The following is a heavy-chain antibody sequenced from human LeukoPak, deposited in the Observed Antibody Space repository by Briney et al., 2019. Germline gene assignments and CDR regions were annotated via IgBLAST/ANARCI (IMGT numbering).Heavy chain of an antibody. J-gene: IGHJ6*03. Sequence: PGGSLRLSCAASGFTFSSYAMSWVRQAPGKGLEWVSAISGSGGSTYYADSVKGRFTISRDNSKNTLYLQMNSLRAEDTAVYYCAKSHGVLEWFAYYYYYMDVWGKGTTVTVSS. CDR3: AKSHGVLEWFAYYYYYMDV. V-gene: IGHV3-23*01. CDR2: ISGSGGST. D-gene: IGHD3-3*01. CDR1: GFTFSSYA.